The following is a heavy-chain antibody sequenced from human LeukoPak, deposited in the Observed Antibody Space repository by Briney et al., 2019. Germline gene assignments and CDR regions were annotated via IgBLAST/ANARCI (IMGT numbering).Heavy chain of an antibody. CDR3: ARERRSDILTGYPDY. CDR1: GFTFSSYS. CDR2: ISSSSSYI. D-gene: IGHD3-9*01. J-gene: IGHJ4*02. Sequence: PGGSLRLSCAASGFTFSSYSMNWVRQAPGKGLEWVSSISSSSSYISYADSLKGRFTISRDNAKNSLYLQMSSLRAEDTAVYYCARERRSDILTGYPDYWGQGTLVTVSS. V-gene: IGHV3-21*01.